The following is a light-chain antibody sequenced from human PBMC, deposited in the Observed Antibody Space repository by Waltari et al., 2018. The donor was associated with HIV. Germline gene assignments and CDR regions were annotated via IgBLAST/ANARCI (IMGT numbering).Light chain of an antibody. CDR3: GAWDNRLRSVV. J-gene: IGLJ3*02. V-gene: IGLV1-51*01. Sequence: QSVLTQPPSVSTAPGQQATISCSGSSSNIGTNPVSWYQQFPGRVPNLLIYDTPKRPSGMPYRFAGSKSGTSATLDITGLQTGDEADYYCGAWDNRLRSVVFGGGTKLAVL. CDR2: DTP. CDR1: SSNIGTNP.